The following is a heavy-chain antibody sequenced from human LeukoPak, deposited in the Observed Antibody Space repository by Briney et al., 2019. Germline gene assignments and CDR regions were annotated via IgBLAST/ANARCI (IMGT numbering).Heavy chain of an antibody. J-gene: IGHJ4*02. CDR1: GFTFSSYG. Sequence: GGSLRLSCAASGFTFSSYGMHWVRQAPGKGLEWVAFIRYDGSNKYYADSVKGRFTISRDNSKNTLYLQMNSLRPEDSAVHYCAKDGRGSGYFPDYWGQGTLVTVSS. V-gene: IGHV3-30*02. D-gene: IGHD3-22*01. CDR2: IRYDGSNK. CDR3: AKDGRGSGYFPDY.